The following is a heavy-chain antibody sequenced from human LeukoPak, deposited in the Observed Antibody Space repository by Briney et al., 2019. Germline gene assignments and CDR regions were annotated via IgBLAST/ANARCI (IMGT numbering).Heavy chain of an antibody. CDR3: ARDPHRYSSSWYSLANYYYYMDV. Sequence: PWASVKVSCKASGYTFTTYYIQWVRQAPGQRLEWLGIINPTTGSTTYAQKFQGRVTTTRDMSTSTVYMELSSLRSEDTAVYYCARDPHRYSSSWYSLANYYYYMDVWGKGTTVTVSS. J-gene: IGHJ6*03. D-gene: IGHD6-13*01. V-gene: IGHV1-46*01. CDR2: INPTTGST. CDR1: GYTFTTYY.